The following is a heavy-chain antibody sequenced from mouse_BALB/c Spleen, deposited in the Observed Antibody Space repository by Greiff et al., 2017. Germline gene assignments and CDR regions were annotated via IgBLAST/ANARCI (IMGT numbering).Heavy chain of an antibody. Sequence: EVKLVESGPELVKPGASVKMSCRASGYTFTSYVMHWVKQKPGQGLEWIGYINPYNDGTKYNEKFKGKATLTSDKSSSTAYMELSSLTSEDSAVYYCARRLSGDYYFDYWGQGTTLTVSS. CDR2: INPYNDGT. J-gene: IGHJ2*01. V-gene: IGHV1-14*01. CDR3: ARRLSGDYYFDY. D-gene: IGHD2-2*01. CDR1: GYTFTSYV.